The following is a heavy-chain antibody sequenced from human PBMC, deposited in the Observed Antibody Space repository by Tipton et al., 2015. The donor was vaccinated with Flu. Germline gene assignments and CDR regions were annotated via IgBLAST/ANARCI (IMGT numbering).Heavy chain of an antibody. V-gene: IGHV4-4*07. CDR3: ARDLRGYSGYTGGDAFDL. CDR2: IYTSGST. CDR1: GGSLSSFY. Sequence: TLSLTCTVSGGSLSSFYWSWIRQPAGKGLEWIGRIYTSGSTNYNASLESRVTMSRDTSKNHFSLRLSSATAADTALYYCARDLRGYSGYTGGDAFDLWGPGIMVTVSS. J-gene: IGHJ3*01. D-gene: IGHD5-12*01.